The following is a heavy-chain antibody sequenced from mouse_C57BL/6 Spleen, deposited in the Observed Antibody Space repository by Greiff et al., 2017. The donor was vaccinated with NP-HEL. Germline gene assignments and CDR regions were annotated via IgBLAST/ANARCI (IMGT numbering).Heavy chain of an antibody. J-gene: IGHJ4*01. CDR1: GYTFTDYN. V-gene: IGHV1-18*01. CDR3: ARMDYYGSYAMDY. CDR2: INPNNGGT. D-gene: IGHD1-1*01. Sequence: EVQLQQSGPELVKPGASVKIPCKASGYTFTDYNMDWVKQSHGKSLEWIGDINPNNGGTIYNQKFKGKATLTVDKSSSTAYMELRSLTSEDTAVYYCARMDYYGSYAMDYWGQGTSVTVSS.